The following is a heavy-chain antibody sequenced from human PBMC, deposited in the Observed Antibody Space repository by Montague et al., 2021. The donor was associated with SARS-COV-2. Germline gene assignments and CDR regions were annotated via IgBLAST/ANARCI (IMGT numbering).Heavy chain of an antibody. Sequence: SLRLSCAASEFIFSRYAMSWARQAPGKGLEWVSGISGSGSTTNYADSVKGRFTISRDNSKNTLNLQMNGLRAEDTAVYYCAKLSSGWYRDYWGQGTLVTVSS. D-gene: IGHD6-19*01. V-gene: IGHV3-23*01. CDR2: ISGSGSTT. J-gene: IGHJ4*02. CDR3: AKLSSGWYRDY. CDR1: EFIFSRYA.